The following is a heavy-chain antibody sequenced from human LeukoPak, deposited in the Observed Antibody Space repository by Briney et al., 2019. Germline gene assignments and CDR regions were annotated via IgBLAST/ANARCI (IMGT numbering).Heavy chain of an antibody. CDR3: ASLGPTIFGVVDSYMDV. Sequence: SETQSLTCTVSGGSISSHYWSWIRQPPGKGLEWIGYIYYSGSTNYNPSLKSRVTISVDTSKNQFSLKLSSVTAADTAVYYCASLGPTIFGVVDSYMDVWGKGTTVTVSS. D-gene: IGHD3-3*01. CDR1: GGSISSHY. J-gene: IGHJ6*03. CDR2: IYYSGST. V-gene: IGHV4-59*11.